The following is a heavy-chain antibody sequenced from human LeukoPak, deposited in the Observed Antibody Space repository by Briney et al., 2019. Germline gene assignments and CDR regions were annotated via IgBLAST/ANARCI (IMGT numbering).Heavy chain of an antibody. J-gene: IGHJ4*02. CDR1: GYTFTSYY. D-gene: IGHD3-3*01. CDR3: ASYFQVDYDFWSGQGYYFDY. V-gene: IGHV1-69*05. CDR2: IIPIFGTA. Sequence: SVKVSCKASGYTFTSYYMHWVRQAPGQGLEWMGGIIPIFGTANYAQKFQGRDTITTDESTSTAYMELSSLRSEDTAVYYCASYFQVDYDFWSGQGYYFDYWGQGTLVTVSS.